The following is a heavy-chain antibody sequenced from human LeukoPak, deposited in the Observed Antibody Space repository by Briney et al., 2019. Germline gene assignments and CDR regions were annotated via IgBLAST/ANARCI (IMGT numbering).Heavy chain of an antibody. D-gene: IGHD3-10*01. V-gene: IGHV1-46*01. J-gene: IGHJ4*02. CDR1: RYTFTSYY. Sequence: ASVKVSCKASRYTFTSYYMYWVRQAPGQGLEWMGISNPSGGSTSYAQKFQGRVTMTRDMSTSTVYMELSSLRSEDTAVYYCASPASYGSGSYYNLDYWGQGTLVTVSS. CDR3: ASPASYGSGSYYNLDY. CDR2: SNPSGGST.